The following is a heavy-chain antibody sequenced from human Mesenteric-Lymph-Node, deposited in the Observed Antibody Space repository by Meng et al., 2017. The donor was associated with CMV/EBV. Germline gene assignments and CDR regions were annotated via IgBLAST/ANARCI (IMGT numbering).Heavy chain of an antibody. V-gene: IGHV3-66*01. CDR1: GLTVSTNY. D-gene: IGHD3-3*01. CDR3: AREDYDFWSGWG. J-gene: IGHJ4*02. Sequence: GESLKISCAASGLTVSTNYMSWVRQAPGKGLQWVSLIYRGGNTYYADSVKGRFTISRDNAKNSLYLQMNSLRAEDTAVYYCAREDYDFWSGWGWGQGTLVTVSS. CDR2: IYRGGNT.